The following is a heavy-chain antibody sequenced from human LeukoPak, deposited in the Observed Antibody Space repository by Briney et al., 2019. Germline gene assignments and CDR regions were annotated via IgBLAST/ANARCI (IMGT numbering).Heavy chain of an antibody. CDR3: ARLWAFQGWFDP. D-gene: IGHD3-16*01. V-gene: IGHV4-34*01. J-gene: IGHJ5*02. Sequence: SETLSLTCAVYGGSFSGYYWSWIRQPPGKGLEWIGEINHSGSTNYNPSLKSRVTISVDTSKNQFSLKRSSVTAADTAVYYCARLWAFQGWFDPWGQGTLVTVSS. CDR2: INHSGST. CDR1: GGSFSGYY.